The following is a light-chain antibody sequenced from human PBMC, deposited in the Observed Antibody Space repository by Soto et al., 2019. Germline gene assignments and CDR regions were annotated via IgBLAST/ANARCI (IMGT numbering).Light chain of an antibody. CDR3: CSYAGSSTYV. CDR1: SSDAGSHNL. J-gene: IGLJ1*01. CDR2: EGN. Sequence: QSALTQPASVSGSPGQSITISCTGTSSDAGSHNLVSWYQQHPGKAPLVLIYEGNKRPSGVSSRFSGSASGYTASLTISGLQAEDEANYYCCSYAGSSTYVVGTGTKVTVL. V-gene: IGLV2-23*01.